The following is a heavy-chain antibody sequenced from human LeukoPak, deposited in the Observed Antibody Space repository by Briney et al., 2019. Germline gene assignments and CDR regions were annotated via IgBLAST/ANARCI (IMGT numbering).Heavy chain of an antibody. CDR3: ARGDQDYGLDV. CDR1: GFTFDDYA. V-gene: IGHV3-43*02. Sequence: PGGSLRLSCAASGFTFDDYAMHWVRQAPGKGLEWVSLISGDSHSTFYADSVKGRFTISRDNSKNSLYLQMNSLRAEDTAVYYCARGDQDYGLDVWGQGTTAAVSS. D-gene: IGHD5-24*01. J-gene: IGHJ6*02. CDR2: ISGDSHST.